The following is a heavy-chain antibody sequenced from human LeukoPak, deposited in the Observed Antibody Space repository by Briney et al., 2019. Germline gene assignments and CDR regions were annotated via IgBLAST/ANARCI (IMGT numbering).Heavy chain of an antibody. CDR3: ARAENGWYYFDY. Sequence: ASVKVSCEVSGYTLTELSMHWVRQAPGKGLEWMGGFDPEDGETIYAQKFQGRVTMTEDTSTDTAYMELSSLRSEDTAVYYCARAENGWYYFDYWGQGTLVTVSS. CDR1: GYTLTELS. V-gene: IGHV1-24*01. D-gene: IGHD6-19*01. CDR2: FDPEDGET. J-gene: IGHJ4*02.